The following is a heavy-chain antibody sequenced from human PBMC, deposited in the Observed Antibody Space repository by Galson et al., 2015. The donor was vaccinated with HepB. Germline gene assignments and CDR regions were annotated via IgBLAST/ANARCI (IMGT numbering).Heavy chain of an antibody. Sequence: QSGAEVKKPGESLRISCKGSGYSFTSYWISWVRQMPGKGLEWMGRIDPSDSYTNYSPSFQGHVTISADKSISTAYLQWSSLKVSDTAMYYCARHPPTYYYGSGSYRAGFDYWGQGTLVTVSS. CDR3: ARHPPTYYYGSGSYRAGFDY. CDR2: IDPSDSYT. D-gene: IGHD3-10*01. J-gene: IGHJ4*02. V-gene: IGHV5-10-1*01. CDR1: GYSFTSYW.